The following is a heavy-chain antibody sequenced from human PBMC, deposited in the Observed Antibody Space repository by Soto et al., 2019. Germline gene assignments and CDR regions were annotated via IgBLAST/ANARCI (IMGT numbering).Heavy chain of an antibody. Sequence: SVKVSCKASGGTFSSYTISWVRQAPGQGLEWMGRIIPILGIANYAQKFQGRVTITADKSTSTAYMELSSLRSEDTAVYYCAKEPGATGYYYYMDVWGKGTTVTVSS. V-gene: IGHV1-69*04. CDR3: AKEPGATGYYYYMDV. J-gene: IGHJ6*03. CDR1: GGTFSSYT. D-gene: IGHD1-1*01. CDR2: IIPILGIA.